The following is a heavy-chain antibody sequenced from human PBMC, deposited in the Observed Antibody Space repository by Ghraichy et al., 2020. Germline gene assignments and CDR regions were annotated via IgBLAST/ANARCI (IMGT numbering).Heavy chain of an antibody. D-gene: IGHD4-17*01. CDR3: ARLEYGDDYYYYGMDV. V-gene: IGHV4-34*01. CDR2: INHSGST. CDR1: GGSFSGYY. Sequence: SETLSLTCAVYGGSFSGYYWSWIRQPPGKGLEWIGEINHSGSTNYNPSLKSRVTISVDTSKNQFSLKLSSVTAADTAVYYCARLEYGDDYYYYGMDVWGQGTTVTVSS. J-gene: IGHJ6*02.